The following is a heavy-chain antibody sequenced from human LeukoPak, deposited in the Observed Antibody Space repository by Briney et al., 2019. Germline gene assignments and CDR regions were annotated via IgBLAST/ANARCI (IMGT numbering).Heavy chain of an antibody. D-gene: IGHD3-10*01. J-gene: IGHJ4*02. CDR1: GFTFSSYA. V-gene: IGHV3-30-3*01. CDR3: ASDRARYGSGTLFDY. Sequence: PGRSLRLSCAASGFTFSSYAMHWVRQAPGKGLEWVAVISYDGSNKYYADSVKGRFTISRDNSKNTLYLQMNSLRAEDTAVYYCASDRARYGSGTLFDYWGQGTLVTVSS. CDR2: ISYDGSNK.